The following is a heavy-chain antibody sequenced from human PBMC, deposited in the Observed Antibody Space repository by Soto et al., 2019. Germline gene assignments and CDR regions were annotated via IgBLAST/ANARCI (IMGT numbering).Heavy chain of an antibody. V-gene: IGHV1-2*02. Sequence: ASVKVSCKASGYTFTGCYMHWVRQAPGQGLEWMGWINPNSGGTNYAQKFQGRVTMTRDTSISTAYMELSRLRSDDTAVYYCARVKIPNLWVNTVGFDYWGQGTLVTVSS. CDR1: GYTFTGCY. D-gene: IGHD2-8*02. CDR3: ARVKIPNLWVNTVGFDY. J-gene: IGHJ4*02. CDR2: INPNSGGT.